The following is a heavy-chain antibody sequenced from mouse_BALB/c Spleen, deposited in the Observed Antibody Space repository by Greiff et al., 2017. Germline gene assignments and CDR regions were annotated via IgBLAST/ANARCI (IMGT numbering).Heavy chain of an antibody. V-gene: IGHV5-6-3*01. CDR1: GFTFSSYG. CDR3: ARDAYYGNYDYAMDY. Sequence: EVKLVESGGGLVQPGGSLKLSCAASGFTFSSYGMSWVRQTPDKRLELVATINSNGGSTYYPDSVKGRFTISRDNAKNTLYLQMSSLKSEDTAMYYCARDAYYGNYDYAMDYWGQGTSVTVSS. J-gene: IGHJ4*01. CDR2: INSNGGST. D-gene: IGHD2-10*01.